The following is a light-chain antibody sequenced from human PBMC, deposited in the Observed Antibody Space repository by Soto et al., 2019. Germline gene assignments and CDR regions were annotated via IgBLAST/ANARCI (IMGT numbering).Light chain of an antibody. CDR2: GNT. CDR1: SSNIGRNY. J-gene: IGLJ1*01. V-gene: IGLV1-47*02. Sequence: QSVLSQPPSASGTPGQRVTISCSGSSSNIGRNYIYWYQQLPGTAPKLLIYGNTQRPSGVPDRCSGSKSGTSVSLAISGLRSEDEADYYCAAWDDSLRGYVFGTGTKLTVL. CDR3: AAWDDSLRGYV.